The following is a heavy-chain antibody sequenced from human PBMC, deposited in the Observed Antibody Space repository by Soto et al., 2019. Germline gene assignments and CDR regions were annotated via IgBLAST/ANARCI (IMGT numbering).Heavy chain of an antibody. Sequence: QLQLQESGPGLVKPSETLSLTCSVSGGSVNSGGFYWGWIRQRPGMGLEWIGSMYYSGSAYYSPSVKSRLTVSLDTSKNQLSLKLTSMTAADTAVYFCARYAILVSTRTSIDYWGQGTLVIVSS. CDR2: MYYSGSA. V-gene: IGHV4-39*01. CDR1: GGSVNSGGFY. J-gene: IGHJ4*02. CDR3: ARYAILVSTRTSIDY. D-gene: IGHD3-16*01.